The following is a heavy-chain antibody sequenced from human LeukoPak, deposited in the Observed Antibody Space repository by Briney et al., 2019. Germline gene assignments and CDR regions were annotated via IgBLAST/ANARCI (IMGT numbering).Heavy chain of an antibody. CDR1: GFTFSSFS. D-gene: IGHD6-13*01. V-gene: IGHV3-48*01. CDR2: IHSTSSPI. Sequence: GGSLRLSCAASGFTFSSFSITWVRQAPGKGLEWISYIHSTSSPIYYADSVKGRFTVSRDNAKNSLYLQMNSLRAEDTAVYYCGRGGSTGSWFNYWGQGTLVTVSS. J-gene: IGHJ4*02. CDR3: GRGGSTGSWFNY.